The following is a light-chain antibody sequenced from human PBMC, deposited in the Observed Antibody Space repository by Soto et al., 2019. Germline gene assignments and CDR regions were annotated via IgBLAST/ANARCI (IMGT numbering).Light chain of an antibody. J-gene: IGLJ2*01. Sequence: QSALTQPPSASGSPGQSVTISCTGTSSDVGGYNYVSWYQQHPGKAPKLMIYEVSKRPSGVPDRFSGSKSGNTASLTVSGLQADDEGDYYCSSYAGSNIVFGGGTKLTVL. CDR3: SSYAGSNIV. CDR2: EVS. CDR1: SSDVGGYNY. V-gene: IGLV2-8*01.